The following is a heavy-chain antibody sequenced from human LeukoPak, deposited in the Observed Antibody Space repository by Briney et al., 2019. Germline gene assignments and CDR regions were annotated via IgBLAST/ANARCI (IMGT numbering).Heavy chain of an antibody. Sequence: GGSLRLSCAASGFTFSSYAMSWVRQAPGKGLEWVSGISDSGGSTYYADSVKGRFTISRDKSKNTLYLQMNSLTAEDTAVYYCAKGDAYIRFDYWGQGTPVTVSS. V-gene: IGHV3-23*01. CDR2: ISDSGGST. CDR3: AKGDAYIRFDY. J-gene: IGHJ4*02. CDR1: GFTFSSYA. D-gene: IGHD5-24*01.